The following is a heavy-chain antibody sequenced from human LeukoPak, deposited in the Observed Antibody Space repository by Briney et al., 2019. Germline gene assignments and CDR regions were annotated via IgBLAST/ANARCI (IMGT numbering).Heavy chain of an antibody. CDR2: IIPIFGTA. D-gene: IGHD5-24*01. CDR1: GGTFSSYA. CDR3: AKEMEMATTFDY. J-gene: IGHJ4*02. Sequence: SVKVSCKASGGTFSSYAISWVRQAPGQGLEWMGRIIPIFGTANYAQKFQGRVTITTDESTSTAYMELSSLRAEDTAVYYCAKEMEMATTFDYWGQGTLVTVSS. V-gene: IGHV1-69*05.